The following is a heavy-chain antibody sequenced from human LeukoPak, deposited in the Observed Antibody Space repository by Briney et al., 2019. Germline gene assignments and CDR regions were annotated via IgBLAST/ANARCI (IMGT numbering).Heavy chain of an antibody. CDR2: ISGSGGST. D-gene: IGHD3-22*01. Sequence: GGSLRLSCAASGFTFSSYGMSWVRQAPGKGLEWVSGISGSGGSTYYADSVKGRFTISRDNSKNTLYLQMSSLRAEDTAVYYCAKGDTMIVVVPFFWGQGTLVTVSS. V-gene: IGHV3-23*01. CDR1: GFTFSSYG. CDR3: AKGDTMIVVVPFF. J-gene: IGHJ4*02.